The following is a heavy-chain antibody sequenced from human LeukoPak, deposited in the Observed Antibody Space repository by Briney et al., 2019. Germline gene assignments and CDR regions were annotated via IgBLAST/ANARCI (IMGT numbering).Heavy chain of an antibody. D-gene: IGHD4-23*01. J-gene: IGHJ4*02. Sequence: SETLSLTCAVYGGSFSGYYRSWIRQPPGKGLEWIGEINHSGSTNYNPSLKSRVTISVDTSKNQFSLKLSSVTAADTAVYYCASRWGYYFDYWGQGTLVTVSS. CDR2: INHSGST. V-gene: IGHV4-34*01. CDR3: ASRWGYYFDY. CDR1: GGSFSGYY.